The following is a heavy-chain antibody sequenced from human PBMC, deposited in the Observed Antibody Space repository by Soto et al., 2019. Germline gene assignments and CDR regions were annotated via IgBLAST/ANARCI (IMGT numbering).Heavy chain of an antibody. CDR3: ARDRLGNRFGELLWARNNYYYYGMDV. D-gene: IGHD3-10*01. J-gene: IGHJ6*02. CDR2: ISSSSSYI. CDR1: GFTFSSYS. Sequence: PVGSLRLSCAASGFTFSSYSMNWVRQAPGKGLEWVSSISSSSSYIYYADSVKGRFTISRDNAKNSLYLQMNSLRAEDTAVYYCARDRLGNRFGELLWARNNYYYYGMDVWGQGTTVTVSS. V-gene: IGHV3-21*01.